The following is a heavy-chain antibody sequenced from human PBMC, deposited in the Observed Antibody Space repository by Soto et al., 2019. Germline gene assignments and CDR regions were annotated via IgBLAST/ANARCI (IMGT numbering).Heavy chain of an antibody. CDR2: IYHTGAA. Sequence: QLQLQESGSGLVKPSQTLSLTCAVSGGSIDSGGYSWNWIRQPPGKGLVWIGYIYHTGAAHYNASLEGRVSLSVDMSKNQFSLQMTSVTAADTAVYYCVRASYILPFDPWGQGIFVTVSS. D-gene: IGHD2-21*01. J-gene: IGHJ5*02. V-gene: IGHV4-30-2*01. CDR1: GGSIDSGGYS. CDR3: VRASYILPFDP.